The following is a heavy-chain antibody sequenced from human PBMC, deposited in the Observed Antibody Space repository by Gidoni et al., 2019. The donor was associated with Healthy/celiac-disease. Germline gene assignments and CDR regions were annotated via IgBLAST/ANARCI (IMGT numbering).Heavy chain of an antibody. CDR3: ARKGADYYDSSGYYPLDY. CDR2: IYYSGST. CDR1: GGSISSGDYY. D-gene: IGHD3-22*01. J-gene: IGHJ4*02. V-gene: IGHV4-30-4*01. Sequence: QVQLQESGPGLVKPSQTLSLTCTVSGGSISSGDYYWSWIRQPPGKGLEWIGYIYYSGSTYYNPSLKSRVTISVDTSKNQFSLKLSSVTAADTAVYYCARKGADYYDSSGYYPLDYWGQGTLVTVSS.